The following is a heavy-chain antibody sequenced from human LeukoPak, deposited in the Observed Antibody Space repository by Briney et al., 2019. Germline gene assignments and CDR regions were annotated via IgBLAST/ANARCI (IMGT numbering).Heavy chain of an antibody. CDR3: ATLMGVVRGIVIGYLGY. J-gene: IGHJ4*02. V-gene: IGHV3-23*01. CDR2: ISASGGNT. D-gene: IGHD3-10*01. Sequence: PGGTLRLSCAASGLTSSSYGMSWVRQVPGKGLEWVSGISASGGNTYHADSVKGRFTMSRDNSKNMLYLQMKSLRAEDTAIYYCATLMGVVRGIVIGYLGYWGQGTLVTVSP. CDR1: GLTSSSYG.